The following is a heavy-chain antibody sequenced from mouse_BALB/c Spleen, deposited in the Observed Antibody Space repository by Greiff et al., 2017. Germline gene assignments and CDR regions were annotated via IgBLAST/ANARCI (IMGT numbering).Heavy chain of an antibody. CDR1: GFTFSSYA. CDR2: ISSGGST. D-gene: IGHD1-2*01. Sequence: EVMLVESGGGLVKPGGSLKLSCAASGFTFSSYAMSWVRQTPEKRLEWVASISSGGSTYYPDSVKGRFTISRDNARNILYLQMSSLRSEDTAMYYCAILHYYGYGNPDWFAYWGQGTLVTVSA. CDR3: AILHYYGYGNPDWFAY. J-gene: IGHJ3*01. V-gene: IGHV5-6-5*01.